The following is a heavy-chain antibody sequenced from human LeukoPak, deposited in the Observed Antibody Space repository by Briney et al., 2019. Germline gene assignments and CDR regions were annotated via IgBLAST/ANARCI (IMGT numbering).Heavy chain of an antibody. CDR3: AFSTVTHNTFDY. J-gene: IGHJ4*02. Sequence: SETLSLTCTVSGYSISIGYYWGWIRQPPGKGLEWIGSIYHSGSTYYNPSLKSRVTISLDTSKNHFSLKLSSVTAADTAVYYCAFSTVTHNTFDYWGQGTLVTVSS. CDR2: IYHSGST. CDR1: GYSISIGYY. D-gene: IGHD4-11*01. V-gene: IGHV4-38-2*02.